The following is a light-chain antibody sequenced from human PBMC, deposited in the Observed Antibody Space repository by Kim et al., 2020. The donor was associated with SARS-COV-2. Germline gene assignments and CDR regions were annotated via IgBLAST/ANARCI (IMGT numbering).Light chain of an antibody. J-gene: IGKJ2*01. CDR3: QQSYSTPHN. CDR1: QSISSY. Sequence: DIQMTKSPSSLSASVGHRVTITCRASQSISSYLNWYQQKPGKAPKLLIYAASSLQSGVPSRISGSGSGTDFTLTISSLQPEDFATYYCQQSYSTPHNFGQGTKLEI. CDR2: AAS. V-gene: IGKV1-39*01.